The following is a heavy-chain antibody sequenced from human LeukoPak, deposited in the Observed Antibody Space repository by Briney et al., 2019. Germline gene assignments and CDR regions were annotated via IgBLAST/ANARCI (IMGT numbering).Heavy chain of an antibody. V-gene: IGHV3-11*01. J-gene: IGHJ4*02. CDR2: ISSSGSAM. Sequence: GGSLRLSCAASGFTFSDYYMTWIRQAPGKGLEWVSYISSSGSAMYYADSVKGRFTISRDNTKNSLYLQMNSLRAEDTAVYYCARESGWSFDYWGQGTLVTVSS. CDR3: ARESGWSFDY. D-gene: IGHD6-19*01. CDR1: GFTFSDYY.